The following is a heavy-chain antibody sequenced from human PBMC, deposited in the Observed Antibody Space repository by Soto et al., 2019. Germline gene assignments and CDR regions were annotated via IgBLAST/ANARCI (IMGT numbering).Heavy chain of an antibody. Sequence: EVQLLESGGGLVQPGGSLRLSCAASGFTFSSYAMSWVRQAPGKGLEWVSAISGSGGSTYYADSVKGRFTISRDNSKNTLYLQMNSLRAEDTAVYYCAKPRDYESSGAKIYYFDYWGQGTLVTVSS. CDR3: AKPRDYESSGAKIYYFDY. V-gene: IGHV3-23*01. J-gene: IGHJ4*02. D-gene: IGHD3-22*01. CDR1: GFTFSSYA. CDR2: ISGSGGST.